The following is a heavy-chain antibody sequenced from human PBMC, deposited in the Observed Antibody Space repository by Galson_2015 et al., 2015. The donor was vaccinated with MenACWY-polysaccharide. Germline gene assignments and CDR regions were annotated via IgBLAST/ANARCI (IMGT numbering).Heavy chain of an antibody. V-gene: IGHV1-18*01. D-gene: IGHD3-10*01. CDR2: VSAHNGNT. Sequence: SVKVSCKASGYSFTNYYISWVRQAPGQGLEWMGYVSAHNGNTRYAQRLQGRIGMTTDASTSTAYMKLMSLTSDDTAIYYCARDRDRILWPPNHNHWGQGTLVTVSS. J-gene: IGHJ5*02. CDR3: ARDRDRILWPPNHNH. CDR1: GYSFTNYY.